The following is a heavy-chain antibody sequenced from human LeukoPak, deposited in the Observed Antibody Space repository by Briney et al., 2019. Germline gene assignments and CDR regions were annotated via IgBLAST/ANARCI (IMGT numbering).Heavy chain of an antibody. J-gene: IGHJ4*02. Sequence: GGSLRLSCAGSGFTFSSCAMGWVRQAPGKGLEWVSGISGSGYSTFYADSVKGRFTISRDSSKNTLYLQMNSLRAEDTALYYCAKEGVYNSGYYYDYWGQGTLVTVSS. D-gene: IGHD3-22*01. V-gene: IGHV3-23*01. CDR1: GFTFSSCA. CDR2: ISGSGYST. CDR3: AKEGVYNSGYYYDY.